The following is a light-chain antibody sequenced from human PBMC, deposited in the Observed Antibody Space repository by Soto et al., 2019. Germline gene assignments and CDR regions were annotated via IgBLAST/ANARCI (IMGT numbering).Light chain of an antibody. CDR2: EVS. V-gene: IGLV2-14*01. Sequence: QSVLTQPASVSGSPGQSITISCTGTSNDVGTYNYVSWYQQHPGKAPKLMIYEVSNRPSGVSNRFSGSKSGNTASLTISGLQAEDEADYYCASYTSSSTLVFGGGTKLTVL. CDR3: ASYTSSSTLV. CDR1: SNDVGTYNY. J-gene: IGLJ2*01.